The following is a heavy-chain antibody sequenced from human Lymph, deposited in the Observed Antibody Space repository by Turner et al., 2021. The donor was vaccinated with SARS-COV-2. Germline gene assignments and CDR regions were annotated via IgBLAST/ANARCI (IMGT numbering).Heavy chain of an antibody. D-gene: IGHD3-3*01. CDR3: AKVRSIFGVVIGGMDV. J-gene: IGHJ6*02. CDR2: ISYDGSNK. Sequence: QVQLVESGGGVVQPGRSLRVSCAASGFTFSSYGMHWVRQAPGKGVEWVAVISYDGSNKYDADSVKGRFTISRDNSKNTLYLQMNSLRAEDTAVYYCAKVRSIFGVVIGGMDVWGQGTTVTVSS. V-gene: IGHV3-30*18. CDR1: GFTFSSYG.